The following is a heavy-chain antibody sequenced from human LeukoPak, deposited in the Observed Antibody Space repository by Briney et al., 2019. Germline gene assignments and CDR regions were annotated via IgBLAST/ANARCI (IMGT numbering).Heavy chain of an antibody. V-gene: IGHV4-59*01. Sequence: SETLSLTCTVSGGSISSYYWSWIRQPPGKGLEWIGYIYYSGSTNYNPSLKSRVTISVDTSKNQFSLKLSSVTAADTAVYYCARDKRGSHNWFDPWGQGTLVTVSS. J-gene: IGHJ5*02. CDR1: GGSISSYY. D-gene: IGHD3-10*01. CDR2: IYYSGST. CDR3: ARDKRGSHNWFDP.